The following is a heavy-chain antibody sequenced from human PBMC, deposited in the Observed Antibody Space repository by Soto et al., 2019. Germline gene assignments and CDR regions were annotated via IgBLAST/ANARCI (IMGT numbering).Heavy chain of an antibody. D-gene: IGHD1-26*01. CDR2: INPSGGST. Sequence: ASVKVSFTASGYTFTSYYMHWVRQAPGQGLEWMGIINPSGGSTSYAQKFQGRVTITADESTSTAYMELSSLRSEDTAVYYCARVEPPYYYYGMDVWGQGTTVTVSS. CDR1: GYTFTSYY. V-gene: IGHV1-46*01. CDR3: ARVEPPYYYYGMDV. J-gene: IGHJ6*02.